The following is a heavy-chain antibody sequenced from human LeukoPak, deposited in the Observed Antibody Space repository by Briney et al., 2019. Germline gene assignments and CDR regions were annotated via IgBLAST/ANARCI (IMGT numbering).Heavy chain of an antibody. CDR2: ISYDGSNK. CDR1: GFTFSSYA. J-gene: IGHJ5*02. Sequence: GGSLRLSCAASGFTFSSYAMHWVRQAPGKGLEWVAVISYDGSNKYYADSVKGRFTISRDNAKNSLYLQMNSLRAEDTAVYYCAREAMPSGEVVPAATDPWGQGTLVTVSS. CDR3: AREAMPSGEVVPAATDP. D-gene: IGHD2-2*01. V-gene: IGHV3-30-3*01.